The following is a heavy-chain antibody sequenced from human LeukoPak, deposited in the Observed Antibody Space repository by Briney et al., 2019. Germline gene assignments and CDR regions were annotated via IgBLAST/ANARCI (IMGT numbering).Heavy chain of an antibody. CDR3: AKTWNYNNWFDP. CDR1: GFTFSNYG. D-gene: IGHD1-7*01. Sequence: PGGTLRLSCVASGFTFSNYGMNWVRQAPGKGLEWVSGIVGSGVTTYYADSVKGRFTISRDNSKNTLYLHMNGLRVEDTAVYYCAKTWNYNNWFDPWGQGTLVTVSS. J-gene: IGHJ5*02. CDR2: IVGSGVTT. V-gene: IGHV3-23*01.